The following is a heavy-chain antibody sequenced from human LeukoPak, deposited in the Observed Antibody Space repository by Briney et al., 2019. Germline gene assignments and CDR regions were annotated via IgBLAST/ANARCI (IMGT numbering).Heavy chain of an antibody. CDR1: GFTFSSYA. D-gene: IGHD3-3*01. Sequence: GGSLRLSCAASGFTFSSYAMHWVRQAPGKGLEWVAVISYDGSNKYYADSVKGRFTISRDNSKNTLYLQMNSLRAEDTAVYYCAREYPHDFWSGYYTHDAFDIWGQGTMVTVSS. CDR3: AREYPHDFWSGYYTHDAFDI. CDR2: ISYDGSNK. J-gene: IGHJ3*02. V-gene: IGHV3-30*04.